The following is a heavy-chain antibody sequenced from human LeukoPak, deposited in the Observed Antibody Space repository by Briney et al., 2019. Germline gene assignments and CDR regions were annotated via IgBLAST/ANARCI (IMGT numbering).Heavy chain of an antibody. CDR1: GFTFSSYA. Sequence: GGSLRLSCAASGFTFSSYAMSWVRQAPGKGLEWVSAISGSGGSTYYADSVKGRFTISRDNSKNTLYLQMNSLRAKDTAVYYCAKDGYRIVGATCDYWGQGTLVTVSS. V-gene: IGHV3-23*01. CDR3: AKDGYRIVGATCDY. D-gene: IGHD1-26*01. CDR2: ISGSGGST. J-gene: IGHJ4*02.